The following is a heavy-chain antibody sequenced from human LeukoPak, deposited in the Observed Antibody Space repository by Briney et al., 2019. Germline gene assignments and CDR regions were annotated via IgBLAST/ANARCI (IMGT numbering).Heavy chain of an antibody. V-gene: IGHV1-46*01. CDR2: INPSGGST. CDR1: GYTFTSYY. J-gene: IGHJ4*02. Sequence: ASVKVSCKASGYTFTSYYMHWVRQAPGQGLEWMGIINPSGGSTSYAQKFQGRVTMTRDTSTSTVYMELSSLRSEDTAVYYCARDGAPYDSSGYYPWEVGDYWGQGTLVTVSS. CDR3: ARDGAPYDSSGYYPWEVGDY. D-gene: IGHD3-22*01.